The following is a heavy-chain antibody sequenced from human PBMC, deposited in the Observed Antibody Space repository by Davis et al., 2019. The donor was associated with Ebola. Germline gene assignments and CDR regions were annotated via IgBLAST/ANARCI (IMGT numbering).Heavy chain of an antibody. V-gene: IGHV3-23*01. Sequence: GESLKISCAASGFTFSDYWMHWVRQAPGKGLEWVSAISGSGGSTYYADSVKGRFTISRDNSKNTLYLQMNSLRAEDTAVYYCAKDIRGRPFCDAFDIWGQGTMVTVSS. D-gene: IGHD3-16*01. CDR2: ISGSGGST. J-gene: IGHJ3*02. CDR3: AKDIRGRPFCDAFDI. CDR1: GFTFSDYW.